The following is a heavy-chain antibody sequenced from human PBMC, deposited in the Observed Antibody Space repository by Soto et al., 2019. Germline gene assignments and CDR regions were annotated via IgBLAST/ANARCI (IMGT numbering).Heavy chain of an antibody. D-gene: IGHD4-4*01. V-gene: IGHV3-23*01. CDR2: VSSGGDNT. Sequence: EVQLLQSGGGLGQPGGSLTLSCAASGFTFNNFAMTWVRQAPGKGLEWVSSVSSGGDNTWYADSVKGRFTISRDNPKNTLYPHMNLLSAADTAVYYCAKVQLPHSNYGGGYLLDFWGQGTLVTVSS. CDR3: AKVQLPHSNYGGGYLLDF. CDR1: GFTFNNFA. J-gene: IGHJ4*02.